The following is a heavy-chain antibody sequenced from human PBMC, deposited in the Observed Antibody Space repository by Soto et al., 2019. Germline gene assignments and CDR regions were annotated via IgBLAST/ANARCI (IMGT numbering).Heavy chain of an antibody. J-gene: IGHJ6*02. CDR2: ISSSSSTI. Sequence: PGGSLRLSCAASGFTFSSYSMNWVRQAPGKGLEWVSYISSSSSTIYYADSVKGRFTISRDNAKNSLYLQMNSLRDEDTAVYYCARELNFDWLLPRFGMDVWGQGTTVTVSS. CDR3: ARELNFDWLLPRFGMDV. CDR1: GFTFSSYS. D-gene: IGHD3-9*01. V-gene: IGHV3-48*02.